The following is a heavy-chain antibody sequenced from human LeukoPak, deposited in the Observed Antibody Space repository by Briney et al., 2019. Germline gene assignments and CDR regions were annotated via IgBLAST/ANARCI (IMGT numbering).Heavy chain of an antibody. CDR1: GFTFSSYW. CDR2: IKQDGSEK. V-gene: IGHV3-7*01. CDR3: ARVDCTNGVCHGIDY. Sequence: GGSLRLSCAASGFTFSSYWMTWVRQAPGKWLEWVANIKQDGSEKYYVDSVKGRFTISRDNAKNSLYLQMNSLRAEDTAVYYCARVDCTNGVCHGIDYCGQGTLVTVSS. J-gene: IGHJ4*02. D-gene: IGHD2-8*01.